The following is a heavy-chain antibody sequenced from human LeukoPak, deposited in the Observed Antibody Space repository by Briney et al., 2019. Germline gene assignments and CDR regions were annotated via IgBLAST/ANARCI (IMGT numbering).Heavy chain of an antibody. CDR3: AKEVYGSGPYYLDY. CDR1: GFTFSSYA. V-gene: IGHV3-23*01. J-gene: IGHJ4*02. D-gene: IGHD3-10*01. Sequence: GGSLRPSCAASGFTFSSYAMSWVRQAPGKGLQWVSAISRGGDSPYYADSVKGRFTISRDNSRNTLYLQMNSLRAEDTAIYYCAKEVYGSGPYYLDYWGQGTLVTVSS. CDR2: ISRGGDSP.